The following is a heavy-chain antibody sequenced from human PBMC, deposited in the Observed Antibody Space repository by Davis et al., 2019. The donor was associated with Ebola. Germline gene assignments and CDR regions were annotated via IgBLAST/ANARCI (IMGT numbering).Heavy chain of an antibody. CDR3: ARLAVPGLFDY. V-gene: IGHV1-69*04. CDR1: GGTSSSYA. Sequence: SVKVSCKASGGTSSSYAINWVRQAPRQGLEWMGRIIPILGVTNYAQRFQGRVTITADKSTRTAYMELSSLTSEDTAVYYCARLAVPGLFDYWGQGTLVTVSS. CDR2: IIPILGVT. J-gene: IGHJ4*02. D-gene: IGHD2-2*01.